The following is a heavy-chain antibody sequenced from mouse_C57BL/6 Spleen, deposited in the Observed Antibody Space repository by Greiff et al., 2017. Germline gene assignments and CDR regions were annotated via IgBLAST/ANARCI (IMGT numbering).Heavy chain of an antibody. J-gene: IGHJ2*01. CDR2: IRSKSNNYAT. D-gene: IGHD2-4*01. CDR3: VRHEITTGYFDY. CDR1: GFSFNTYA. Sequence: EVQGVESGGGLVQPKGSLKLSCAASGFSFNTYAMNWVRQAPGKGLEWVARIRSKSNNYATDYADSVKDRFTISRDDSESMLYLQMNNLKTEDTAIDYCVRHEITTGYFDYWGQGTTLTVSS. V-gene: IGHV10-1*01.